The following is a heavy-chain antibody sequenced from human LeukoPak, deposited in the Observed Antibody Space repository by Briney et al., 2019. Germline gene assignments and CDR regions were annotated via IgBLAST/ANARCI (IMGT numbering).Heavy chain of an antibody. D-gene: IGHD3-22*01. CDR1: GFTFSSYA. Sequence: TGGSLRLSCAASGFTFSSYAMSWVRQAPGKGLEWGSAISGSGGSTYYADSVKGRFTISRDNSKNTLYLQMNSLRAEDTAVYYCAKDSHYYYDSSGYYRFDYWGQGTLVTVSS. V-gene: IGHV3-23*01. CDR3: AKDSHYYYDSSGYYRFDY. CDR2: ISGSGGST. J-gene: IGHJ4*02.